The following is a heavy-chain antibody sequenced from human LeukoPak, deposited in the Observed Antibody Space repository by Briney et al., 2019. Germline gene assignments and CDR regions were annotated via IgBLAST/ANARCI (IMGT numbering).Heavy chain of an antibody. CDR2: INISSSTI. V-gene: IGHV3-48*01. D-gene: IGHD3-10*01. CDR3: AREWDGSGSFRFDY. CDR1: GFTFSSYS. Sequence: GGSLRLSCAASGFTFSSYSMNWVRQVPGKGLEWVSSINISSSTIYYADSVKGRFTISRDNAKNSLYLQMNSLRAEDTAVYYCAREWDGSGSFRFDYWGQGTLVTVSS. J-gene: IGHJ4*02.